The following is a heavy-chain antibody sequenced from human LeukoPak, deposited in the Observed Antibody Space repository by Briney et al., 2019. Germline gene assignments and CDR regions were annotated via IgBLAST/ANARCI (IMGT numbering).Heavy chain of an antibody. Sequence: SETLSLTCTVSGGSISSSSYFWGWIRQPPGKGLEWLGNIYYSGSTFYNPSLRSRVPISVDTSKNQFSLRLTSVTAADTAVYYCAKTGREYYYVSGGGAFDIWGQGTMVTVS. CDR3: AKTGREYYYVSGGGAFDI. CDR2: IYYSGST. D-gene: IGHD3-10*01. J-gene: IGHJ3*02. V-gene: IGHV4-39*01. CDR1: GGSISSSSYF.